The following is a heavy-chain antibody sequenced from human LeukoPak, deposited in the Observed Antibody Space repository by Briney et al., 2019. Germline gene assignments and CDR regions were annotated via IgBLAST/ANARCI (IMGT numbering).Heavy chain of an antibody. D-gene: IGHD4-17*01. J-gene: IGHJ6*02. Sequence: GRSLRLSCAASGFTFSSYSMNWVRQAPGKGMEWVSSISSSSSYIYYADSVKGRFTISRDNAKNSLYLQMNSLRAEDTAVYYCARAPTVTTLNYYGMDVWGQGTTVTVSS. CDR3: ARAPTVTTLNYYGMDV. CDR1: GFTFSSYS. CDR2: ISSSSSYI. V-gene: IGHV3-21*01.